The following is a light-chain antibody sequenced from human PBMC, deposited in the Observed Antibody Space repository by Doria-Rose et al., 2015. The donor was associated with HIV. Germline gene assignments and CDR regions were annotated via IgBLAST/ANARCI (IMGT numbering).Light chain of an antibody. V-gene: IGKV1-27*01. J-gene: IGKJ4*01. CDR1: QDINNF. Sequence: TQSPSSLSASVGDRVTITCRASQDINNFLAWYQQKPGKLPKLLIYAASTLHSGVPSRFSGSGSGTDFTLTISSLQPEDVATYYCQKHNSAPLTFGGGTRVEIK. CDR2: AAS. CDR3: QKHNSAPLT.